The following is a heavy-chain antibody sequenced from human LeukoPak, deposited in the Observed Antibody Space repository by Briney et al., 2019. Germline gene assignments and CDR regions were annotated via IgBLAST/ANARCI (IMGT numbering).Heavy chain of an antibody. CDR1: GGSFSGYY. V-gene: IGHV4-34*01. CDR2: INHSGST. Sequence: SETLSLTCAVYGGSFSGYYWSWIRQPPGKGLEWIGEINHSGSTNYNPSLKSRVTMSVDTSKNQFSLKLSSVTAADTAVYYCARDEHKVGSSWHMQDYYYYMDVWGKGTTVTVSS. CDR3: ARDEHKVGSSWHMQDYYYYMDV. D-gene: IGHD6-13*01. J-gene: IGHJ6*03.